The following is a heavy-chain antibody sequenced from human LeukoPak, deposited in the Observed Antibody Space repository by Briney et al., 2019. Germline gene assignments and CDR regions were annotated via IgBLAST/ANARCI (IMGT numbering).Heavy chain of an antibody. D-gene: IGHD2/OR15-2a*01. V-gene: IGHV3-43*02. CDR1: GFTFDDYA. Sequence: TGGSLRVSCAASGFTFDDYAMHWVRQAPGKGLEWVCLISGDGGDTYYADSVKGRFTISRDNSRNSLHLQMNSLRTEDTALYYCAKDITGFYWDWGQGTLVTVSS. CDR3: AKDITGFYWD. J-gene: IGHJ4*02. CDR2: ISGDGGDT.